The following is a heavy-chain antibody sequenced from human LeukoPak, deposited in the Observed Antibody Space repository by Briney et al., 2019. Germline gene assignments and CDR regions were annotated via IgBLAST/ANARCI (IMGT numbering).Heavy chain of an antibody. D-gene: IGHD3-22*01. CDR2: IIPIFGTA. CDR3: AKPPNYYDSSGYYSYYFDY. J-gene: IGHJ4*02. Sequence: GASVKVSCKASGGTFSSYAISWVRQAPGQGLEWMGGIIPIFGTANYAQKFQGRVTITADESTSTAYMELSSLRSEDTAVYYCAKPPNYYDSSGYYSYYFDYWGQGTLVTVSS. CDR1: GGTFSSYA. V-gene: IGHV1-69*01.